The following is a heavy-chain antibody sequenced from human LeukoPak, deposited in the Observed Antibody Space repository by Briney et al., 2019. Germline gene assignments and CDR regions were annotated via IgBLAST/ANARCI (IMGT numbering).Heavy chain of an antibody. V-gene: IGHV4-39*07. CDR2: VYSSGSL. D-gene: IGHD1-1*01. Sequence: SETLSLTCTVCGGSISIRNYYWAWIRQPPGRQLEWIGSVYSSGSLYYNPSLKSRVTISVDTSNNQFSLKLNSVSAADTALYYCARDRRQRDYFDFWGQGARVTVSS. CDR3: ARDRRQRDYFDF. J-gene: IGHJ4*02. CDR1: GGSISIRNYY.